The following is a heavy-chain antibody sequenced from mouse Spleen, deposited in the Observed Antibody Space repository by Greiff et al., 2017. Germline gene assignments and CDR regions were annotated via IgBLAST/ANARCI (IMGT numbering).Heavy chain of an antibody. CDR3: TTSLAGGAMDY. V-gene: IGHV14-4*01. J-gene: IGHJ4*01. Sequence: VQLKESGAELVRPGASVKLSCTASGFNIKDDYMHWVKQRPEQGLEWIGWIDPENGDTEYASKFQGKATITADTSSNTAYLQLSSLTSEDTAVYYCTTSLAGGAMDYWGQGTSVTVSS. CDR1: GFNIKDDY. CDR2: IDPENGDT.